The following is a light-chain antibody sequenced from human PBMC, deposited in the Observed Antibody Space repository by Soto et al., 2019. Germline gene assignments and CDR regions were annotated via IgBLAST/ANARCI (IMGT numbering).Light chain of an antibody. V-gene: IGLV6-57*01. CDR1: SGSIASNY. CDR3: QSYDSSIPYVV. CDR2: EDN. J-gene: IGLJ2*01. Sequence: NFMLTQPHSVSESPGKTVTISCTRSSGSIASNYVQWYQQRPGSSPTTVIYEDNQRPSGVPDRFSGSIDSSSNSASLTISGLKTEDEADADCQSYDSSIPYVVFGGGTKVTVL.